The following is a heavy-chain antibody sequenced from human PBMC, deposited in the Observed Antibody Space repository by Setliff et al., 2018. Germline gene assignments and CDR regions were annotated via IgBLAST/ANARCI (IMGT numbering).Heavy chain of an antibody. CDR2: IYHSGST. J-gene: IGHJ4*02. CDR3: ASSYCSSTSCHYYFDY. D-gene: IGHD2-2*01. CDR1: GGSISSGGYS. Sequence: PSETLSLTCAVSGGSISSGGYSWSWIRQPPGKGLEWIGYIYHSGSTYYNPSLKSRVTISVDRSKDQFSLKLSSVTAADTAVYYCASSYCSSTSCHYYFDYWGQGTLVTVSS. V-gene: IGHV4-30-2*01.